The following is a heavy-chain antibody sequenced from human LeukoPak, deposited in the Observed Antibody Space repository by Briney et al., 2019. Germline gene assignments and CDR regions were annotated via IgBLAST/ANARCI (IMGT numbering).Heavy chain of an antibody. D-gene: IGHD3-22*01. CDR3: AKDFEEGHDSSGYYDY. Sequence: PGGSLRLSCAASGFTFSSYGMHWVRQAPARGLEWVAFIRYDGSNKYYADSVKGRFTISRDNSKNTLYLQMNSLRAEDTAVYYWAKDFEEGHDSSGYYDYWGQGTLVTVSS. CDR2: IRYDGSNK. CDR1: GFTFSSYG. V-gene: IGHV3-30*02. J-gene: IGHJ4*02.